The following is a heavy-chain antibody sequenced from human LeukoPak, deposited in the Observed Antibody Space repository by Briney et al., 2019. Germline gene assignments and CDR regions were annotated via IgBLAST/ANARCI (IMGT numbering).Heavy chain of an antibody. CDR3: ARDPCSSPSCHRSDDY. D-gene: IGHD2-2*01. CDR1: GYTFTGYY. V-gene: IGHV1-2*02. CDR2: INPNSGGT. Sequence: ASVKVSCKGSGYTFTGYYMHWVRQAPGQGPEWMGWINPNSGGTNYAQKFQGRVTMTRDTSISTAYMELSRLRSDDTAVYYCARDPCSSPSCHRSDDYWGQGTLVTVSS. J-gene: IGHJ4*02.